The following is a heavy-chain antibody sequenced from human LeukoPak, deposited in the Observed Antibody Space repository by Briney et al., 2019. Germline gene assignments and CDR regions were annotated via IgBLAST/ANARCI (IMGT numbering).Heavy chain of an antibody. D-gene: IGHD1-26*01. CDR3: AVSGRYYGY. CDR2: ISGGGST. J-gene: IGHJ4*02. CDR1: GFTFSSYA. Sequence: PGGSLRLSCAVSGFTFSSYAMSWVRQAPGKGLEWVSAISGGGSTYYADSVKGRFTISRDNSNNTLSLQMNSLRGEDTAIYYCAVSGRYYGYWGQGTLVTVSS. V-gene: IGHV3-23*01.